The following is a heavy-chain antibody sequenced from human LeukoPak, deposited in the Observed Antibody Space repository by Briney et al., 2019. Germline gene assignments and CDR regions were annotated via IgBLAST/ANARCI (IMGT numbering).Heavy chain of an antibody. CDR1: GFRFSGYG. D-gene: IGHD6-13*01. J-gene: IGHJ4*02. Sequence: GGSLRLSCAASGFRFSGYGMHWVRQAPGKGLEWVAVISFDGNTQYLADSVRGRFTISRDNSKTTLDLQMNSLRTEDTAVYYCARAPGYRSFLDHWGQGTLVTVSS. CDR2: ISFDGNTQ. CDR3: ARAPGYRSFLDH. V-gene: IGHV3-30*19.